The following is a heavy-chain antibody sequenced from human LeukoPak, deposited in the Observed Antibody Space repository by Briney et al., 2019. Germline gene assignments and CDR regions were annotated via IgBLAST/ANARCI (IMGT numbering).Heavy chain of an antibody. J-gene: IGHJ4*02. CDR1: EFSFFSYA. V-gene: IGHV3-20*04. Sequence: GGSVRLSCAASEFSFFSYAMSWVRQAPGKGLEWVSGINWNGGRKGYADSVKGRFTISRDNAKNSLYLQMDSLRAEDTALYYCASGADYWGQGTLVTVSS. CDR3: ASGADY. D-gene: IGHD3-10*01. CDR2: INWNGGRK.